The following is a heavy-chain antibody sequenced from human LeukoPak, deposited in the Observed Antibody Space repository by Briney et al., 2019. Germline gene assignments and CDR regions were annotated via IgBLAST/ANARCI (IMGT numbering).Heavy chain of an antibody. CDR2: IKNDGSST. D-gene: IGHD1-1*01. CDR1: GFTFSGYW. CDR3: ARDQIDNSHYHYGMDV. V-gene: IGHV3-74*01. J-gene: IGHJ6*02. Sequence: GGSLRLSCEASGFTFSGYWMHWVRQAPGKGLVWVSRIKNDGSSTNYADSVKGRFTISRDNSRNTLSLHMDSLRAEDTAVYYCARDQIDNSHYHYGMDVWGQGTTVTVSS.